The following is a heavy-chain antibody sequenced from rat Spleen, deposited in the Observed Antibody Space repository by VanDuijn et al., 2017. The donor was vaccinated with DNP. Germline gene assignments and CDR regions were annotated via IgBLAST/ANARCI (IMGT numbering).Heavy chain of an antibody. D-gene: IGHD1-10*01. Sequence: EVQLQESGPGLVKPSQSLSLTCSVTGYSITSNSWGWIRKFPGNKMEWMGYVSYSGSTSYNPSLKSRIPITRDTSKNQFFLQVNSVTTEDTATYYGARYRITTRDYFDFWGQGVMVTVSS. V-gene: IGHV3-1*01. J-gene: IGHJ2*01. CDR1: GYSITSNS. CDR2: VSYSGST. CDR3: ARYRITTRDYFDF.